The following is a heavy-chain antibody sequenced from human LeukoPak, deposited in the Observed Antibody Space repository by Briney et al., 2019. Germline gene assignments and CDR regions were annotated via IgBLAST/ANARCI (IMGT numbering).Heavy chain of an antibody. CDR2: IYYSGRI. CDR1: GGSISSYY. D-gene: IGHD3-22*01. V-gene: IGHV4-59*01. CDR3: ARGVSYYDSSGYKH. J-gene: IGHJ1*01. Sequence: SETLSDTCTVSGGSISSYYWSWLRQPPRKGREWMGYIYYSGRINYNPSLKSRVTISVDTSKNQFSLKLSSVAAADTAVYYCARGVSYYDSSGYKHWGQGTLVTVSS.